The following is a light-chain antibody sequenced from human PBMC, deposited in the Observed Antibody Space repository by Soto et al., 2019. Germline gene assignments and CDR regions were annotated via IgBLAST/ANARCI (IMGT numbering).Light chain of an antibody. CDR1: RSVGSN. CDR2: DAS. V-gene: IGKV3-15*01. CDR3: QQYNNWPPTWT. Sequence: EIVMTQSPATLSVSPGERVTLSCRASRSVGSNLAWYQQKPGQAPRLLIYDASTRATGLPARFSGSGSGTDFTLTISNLQSEDFAVYYCQQYNNWPPTWTFGQGTKVEIK. J-gene: IGKJ1*01.